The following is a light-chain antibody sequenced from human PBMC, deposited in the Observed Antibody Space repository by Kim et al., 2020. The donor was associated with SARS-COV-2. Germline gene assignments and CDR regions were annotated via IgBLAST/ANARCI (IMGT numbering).Light chain of an antibody. CDR3: QSYNRSNVV. Sequence: GQPVTISCTRSSAGVVDNSVQWYQQRPGGVPTAVIYEDDQRPSGVSDRFSGSIDNSSNSASLTISGLKTEDEADYYCQSYNRSNVVFGGGTQLTVL. CDR2: EDD. CDR1: SAGVVDNS. J-gene: IGLJ2*01. V-gene: IGLV6-57*03.